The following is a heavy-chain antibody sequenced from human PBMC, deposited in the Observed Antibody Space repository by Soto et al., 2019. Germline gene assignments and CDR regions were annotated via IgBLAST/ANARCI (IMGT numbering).Heavy chain of an antibody. CDR3: ARDGVVATNRYYYYGMDV. Sequence: QPGGSLRLSCAASGFTFSSYAMHWVRQAPGKGLEWVALISHDGSNSYYAESVKGRFTISRDNSKNTLYLQMGSLRAEDMAVYYCARDGVVATNRYYYYGMDVWGQGTTVTVS. J-gene: IGHJ6*02. D-gene: IGHD5-12*01. CDR2: ISHDGSNS. V-gene: IGHV3-30*14. CDR1: GFTFSSYA.